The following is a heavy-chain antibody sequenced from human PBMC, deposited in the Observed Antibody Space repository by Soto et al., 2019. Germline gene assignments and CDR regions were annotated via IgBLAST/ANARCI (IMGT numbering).Heavy chain of an antibody. CDR1: GFTFSSYW. CDR2: IKKDGSEK. J-gene: IGHJ3*02. Sequence: EVQLVESGGGLVQPGGSLRLSCAASGFTFSSYWMSWVRQAPGKGLEWVANIKKDGSEKYYVDSVKGRFTISRDNAKNSLFLQMNSLRAEDAAVYFCASLNSLAYAGDAFDIWGQGTMVTVSS. D-gene: IGHD4-17*01. CDR3: ASLNSLAYAGDAFDI. V-gene: IGHV3-7*01.